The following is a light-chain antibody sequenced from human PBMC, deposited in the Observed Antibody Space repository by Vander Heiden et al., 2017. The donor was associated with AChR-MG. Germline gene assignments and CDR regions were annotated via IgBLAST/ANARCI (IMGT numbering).Light chain of an antibody. CDR1: HSVGWH. J-gene: IGKJ2*01. V-gene: IGKV3-11*01. CDR2: EAS. Sequence: EIVLTQSPATLSLSPGDTATHSCSASHSVGWHLAWYQQKPGRTPRLLIYEASNRATGIPARLSGSGSGTDFTLTISRLEPDDFAVYYCQQRSNWPYTFGQGTKLEIK. CDR3: QQRSNWPYT.